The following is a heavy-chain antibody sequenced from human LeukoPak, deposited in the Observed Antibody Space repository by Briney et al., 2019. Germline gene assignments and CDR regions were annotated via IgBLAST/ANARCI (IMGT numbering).Heavy chain of an antibody. D-gene: IGHD5-12*01. J-gene: IGHJ4*02. CDR3: ARFKEGVATFDY. CDR1: GGSISSGGYY. CDR2: IYYSGST. Sequence: PSETLSLTCTVSGGSISSGGYYWSWIRQHPGKGLEWIGYIYYSGSTYYNPSLKSRVTISVDTSKNQFSLELSSVTAADTAVYYCARFKEGVATFDYWGQGTLVTVSS. V-gene: IGHV4-31*03.